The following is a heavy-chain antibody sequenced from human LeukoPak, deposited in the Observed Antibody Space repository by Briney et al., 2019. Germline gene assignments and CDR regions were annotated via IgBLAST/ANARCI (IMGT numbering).Heavy chain of an antibody. CDR3: ARDTPNRLRGYSYGKPVY. V-gene: IGHV1-46*01. CDR1: GYTFTSYY. Sequence: ASVKVSCKASGYTFTSYYMHWLRQAPGQGLEWMGITNPSGGSTSYAQKFQGRVTMTRDTSTSTVYMELSSLRSEDTAVYYCARDTPNRLRGYSYGKPVYWGQGTLVTVSS. D-gene: IGHD5-18*01. CDR2: TNPSGGST. J-gene: IGHJ4*02.